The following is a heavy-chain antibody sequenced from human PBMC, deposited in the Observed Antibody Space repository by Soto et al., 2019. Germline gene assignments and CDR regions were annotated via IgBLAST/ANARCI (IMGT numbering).Heavy chain of an antibody. D-gene: IGHD2-21*02. CDR1: GGTFSSHS. CDR2: IITLFGTS. V-gene: IGHV1-69*01. J-gene: IGHJ4*02. Sequence: VQLLQSGAEVKKPGSSVKVSCTASGGTFSSHSINWVRQAPGQGLEWMGGIITLFGTSNYAQNFQGRVTITADQSTSTVYMELNSLTSDDTAVYYCAREVGYGDFSAALLDWGQGTLVTGSS. CDR3: AREVGYGDFSAALLD.